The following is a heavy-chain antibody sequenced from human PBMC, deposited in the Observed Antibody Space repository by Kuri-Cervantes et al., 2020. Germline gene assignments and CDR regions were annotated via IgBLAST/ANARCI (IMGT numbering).Heavy chain of an antibody. D-gene: IGHD1-26*01. CDR2: ISSTSGYI. V-gene: IGHV3-21*04. Sequence: GGSLRLSCAASGFTFSTYGMNWVRQAPGKGLEYVSSISSTSGYIFYADSVKGRFTISRDNAKNSLYLQMNSLRAEDTALYYCAKDSSWGLLAGSFDIWGQGTMVTVSS. CDR1: GFTFSTYG. J-gene: IGHJ3*02. CDR3: AKDSSWGLLAGSFDI.